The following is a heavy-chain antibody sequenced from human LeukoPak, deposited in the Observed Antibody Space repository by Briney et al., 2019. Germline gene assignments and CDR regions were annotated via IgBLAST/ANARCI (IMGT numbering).Heavy chain of an antibody. V-gene: IGHV3-30*18. CDR1: RFTFSTYG. CDR2: ISYDGSNK. J-gene: IGHJ4*02. D-gene: IGHD3-22*01. Sequence: PGGSLRLSCAASRFTFSTYGMHWVRQAPGKGLEWVAVISYDGSNKYYADSVKGRFTISRDNSKNTLYLQMNSLRAEDTAVYYCAKEGLGGGYYDSSGIGPLGYWGQGTLVTVSS. CDR3: AKEGLGGGYYDSSGIGPLGY.